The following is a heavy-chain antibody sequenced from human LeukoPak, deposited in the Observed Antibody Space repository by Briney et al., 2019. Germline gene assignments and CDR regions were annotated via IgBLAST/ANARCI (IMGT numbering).Heavy chain of an antibody. D-gene: IGHD3-10*01. Sequence: PGGSLRLSCAASGFTFSSYSMNWVRQAPGKGLEWVSSISSSSSYIYYADSVRGRFTISRDNAKNSLYLQMNSLRAEDTAVYYCARDLMGYMDVWGKGTTVTVSS. CDR3: ARDLMGYMDV. CDR2: ISSSSSYI. CDR1: GFTFSSYS. V-gene: IGHV3-21*01. J-gene: IGHJ6*03.